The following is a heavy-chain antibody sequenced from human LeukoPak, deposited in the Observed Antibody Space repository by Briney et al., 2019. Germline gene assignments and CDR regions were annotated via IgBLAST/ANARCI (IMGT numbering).Heavy chain of an antibody. V-gene: IGHV4-34*01. CDR1: GGSFSGYY. Sequence: PPETLSLTCAVYGGSFSGYYWSWIRQPPGKGLEWIGEINHSGSTNYNPSLKSRVTISVDTSKNQFSLKLSSVTAADTAVYYCARGFPYYYDSSGYWGQGTLVTVSS. CDR2: INHSGST. CDR3: ARGFPYYYDSSGY. D-gene: IGHD3-22*01. J-gene: IGHJ4*02.